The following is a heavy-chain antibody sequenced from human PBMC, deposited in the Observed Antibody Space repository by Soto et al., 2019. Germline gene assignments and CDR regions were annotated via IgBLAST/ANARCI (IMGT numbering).Heavy chain of an antibody. CDR1: GFTFTTYA. CDR2: ISVRGDST. D-gene: IGHD2-15*01. Sequence: GGSLRLSCAASGFTFTTYAMSWVRQAPGKGLEWVSTISVRGDSTYYADSVKGRFAVSRDNSKNTIYLQMNSLRAEDTAINYSATRYLPYCSGGTCNLFDYCGQRTLVTVSS. V-gene: IGHV3-23*01. CDR3: ATRYLPYCSGGTCNLFDY. J-gene: IGHJ4*02.